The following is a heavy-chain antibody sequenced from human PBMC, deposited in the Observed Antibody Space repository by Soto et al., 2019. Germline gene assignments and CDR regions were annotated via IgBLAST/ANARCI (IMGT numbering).Heavy chain of an antibody. V-gene: IGHV3-30*18. CDR2: ISFDGSNK. D-gene: IGHD5-12*01. CDR1: GFTFSSYG. J-gene: IGHJ6*02. CDR3: AKDEEMATITGYYYYGMDV. Sequence: QVQLVESGGGVVQPGRSLRLSCAASGFTFSSYGMHWVRQAPGKGLEWVAVISFDGSNKYYADSVKGRFTISRDNSDNTLYLQMNSLRVEDTAVYYCAKDEEMATITGYYYYGMDVWGQGTTVTVSS.